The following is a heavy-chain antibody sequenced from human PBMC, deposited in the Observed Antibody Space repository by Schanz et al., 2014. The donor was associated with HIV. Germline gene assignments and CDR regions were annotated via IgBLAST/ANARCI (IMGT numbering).Heavy chain of an antibody. CDR2: MNPWSGNT. D-gene: IGHD1-20*01. J-gene: IGHJ4*02. Sequence: QAHLVQSGAEVQKPGASVKVSCTASGYTFTSFDINWVRQATGQGPEWMGWMNPWSGNTGYAQKFRGRASMTRDTSTNTAYLELSSLRSDDTAVYYCARSVGYNDNWHDYWGQGTQVTVSS. V-gene: IGHV1-8*01. CDR1: GYTFTSFD. CDR3: ARSVGYNDNWHDY.